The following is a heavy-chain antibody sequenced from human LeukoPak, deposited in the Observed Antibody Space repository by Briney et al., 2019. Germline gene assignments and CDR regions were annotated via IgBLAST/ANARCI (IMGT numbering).Heavy chain of an antibody. CDR1: GFTFGDYA. V-gene: IGHV3-49*04. CDR3: TRDEGGYSGYDWYYMDV. J-gene: IGHJ6*03. D-gene: IGHD5-12*01. CDR2: IRSKAYGGTT. Sequence: GGSLRLSCTASGFTFGDYAMSWVRQAPGKGLEWVGFIRSKAYGGTTEYAASVKGRFTISRDDSKSIAYLQMNSLKTEDTAVYYCTRDEGGYSGYDWYYMDVWGKGTTVTVSS.